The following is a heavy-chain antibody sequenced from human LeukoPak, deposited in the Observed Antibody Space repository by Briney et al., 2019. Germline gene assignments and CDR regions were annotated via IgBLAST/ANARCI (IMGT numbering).Heavy chain of an antibody. CDR3: ARGLLGRMRYSDGYRRDGGQTGDVY. CDR2: INHSGST. D-gene: IGHD5-18*01. Sequence: SETLSLTCAVYGVSFSGYYWSWIRQPPGKGLEWIGEINHSGSTNYNPSLKSRVTISVDTYKNQFSLKLSSVSAADTAVYYCARGLLGRMRYSDGYRRDGGQTGDVYWGQGTLVTVSS. V-gene: IGHV4-34*01. J-gene: IGHJ4*02. CDR1: GVSFSGYY.